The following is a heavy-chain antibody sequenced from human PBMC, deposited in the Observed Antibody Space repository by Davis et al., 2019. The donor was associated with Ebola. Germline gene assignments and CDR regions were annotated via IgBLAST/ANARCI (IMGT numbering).Heavy chain of an antibody. CDR1: GGSFSGYY. J-gene: IGHJ6*02. D-gene: IGHD2-2*01. Sequence: GSLRLSCAVYGGSFSGYYWSWIRQPPGKGLEWIGEIYHSGSTNYNPSLKSRVTISVDKSKNQFSLKLSSVTAADTAVYYCARGGYCSSTSCYGYYYYGMDVWGQGTTVTVSS. CDR3: ARGGYCSSTSCYGYYYYGMDV. CDR2: IYHSGST. V-gene: IGHV4-34*01.